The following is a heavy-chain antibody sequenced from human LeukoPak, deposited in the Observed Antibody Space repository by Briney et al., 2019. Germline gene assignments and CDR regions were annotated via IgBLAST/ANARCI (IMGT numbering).Heavy chain of an antibody. J-gene: IGHJ3*02. CDR3: ARARRWLQFDGAFDI. D-gene: IGHD5-24*01. CDR1: GFTVSSNY. Sequence: PGGSLRLCCAASGFTVSSNYMSWVRQAPGKGLEWVAVLYSTGSTYYADSVKGRFTISRDNSKNTLYLQMNSLRADDTAEYSCARARRWLQFDGAFDIWGQGTMVTVSS. CDR2: LYSTGST. V-gene: IGHV3-53*01.